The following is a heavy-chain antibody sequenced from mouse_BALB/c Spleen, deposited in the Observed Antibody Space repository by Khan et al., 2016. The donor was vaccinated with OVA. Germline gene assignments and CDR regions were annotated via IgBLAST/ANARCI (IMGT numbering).Heavy chain of an antibody. CDR2: IDPANGNT. Sequence: VQLQQPGAELVKPGASVRLSCTASGFNIKDTYIHWVKQRPEQGLEWIGRIDPANGNTKYDPKFQGKATLTADTSSNTAYLQLSSLTSEDSAVYYCTYSLLLCAMDYWGQGTSVTVSS. J-gene: IGHJ4*01. CDR1: GFNIKDTY. CDR3: TYSLLLCAMDY. D-gene: IGHD1-2*01. V-gene: IGHV14-3*02.